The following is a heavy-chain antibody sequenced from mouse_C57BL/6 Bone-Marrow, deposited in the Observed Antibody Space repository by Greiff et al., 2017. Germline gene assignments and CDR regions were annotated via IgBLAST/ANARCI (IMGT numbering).Heavy chain of an antibody. D-gene: IGHD1-1*01. CDR1: GYTFTDYY. Sequence: EVQLQQSGPELVKPGASVKISCKASGYTFTDYYMNWVKQSHGKSLEWIGDINPNNGGTSYNQKFKGKATLTVDKSSSTAYMELRSLTSEDSAVYYCARVIPTVVAHFDYWGQGTTLTVSS. J-gene: IGHJ2*01. V-gene: IGHV1-26*01. CDR3: ARVIPTVVAHFDY. CDR2: INPNNGGT.